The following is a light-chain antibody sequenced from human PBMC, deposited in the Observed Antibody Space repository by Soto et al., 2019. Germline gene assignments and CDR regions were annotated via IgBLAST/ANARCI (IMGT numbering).Light chain of an antibody. CDR2: AAS. CDR3: QQYNHWPLT. V-gene: IGKV3-15*01. J-gene: IGKJ4*01. Sequence: EIVLTQSASTLSWSPGERATLSCRASQGLGTNLAWYQQKNGQAPRLLIYAASTRATGVPGRFSGSGYGTEFNLTISSLQSEDFAVYYCQQYNHWPLTFGGGTKVDIK. CDR1: QGLGTN.